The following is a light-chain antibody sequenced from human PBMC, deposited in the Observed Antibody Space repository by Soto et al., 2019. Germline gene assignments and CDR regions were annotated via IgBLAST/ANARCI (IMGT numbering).Light chain of an antibody. CDR3: QQYNNCPLT. CDR1: QSVSSN. CDR2: GAS. J-gene: IGKJ4*01. Sequence: EIVMTQSPATLSVSPGERATLSRRASQSVSSNLAWYQQKPGQAPRLLIYGASTRATGIPARFSGSGSGTEFTLTISSLQSEDFAVYYCQQYNNCPLTFGGGTKVEIK. V-gene: IGKV3-15*01.